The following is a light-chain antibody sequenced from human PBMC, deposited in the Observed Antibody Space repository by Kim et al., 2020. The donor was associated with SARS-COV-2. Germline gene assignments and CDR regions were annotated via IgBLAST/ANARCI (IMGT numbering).Light chain of an antibody. CDR3: AAWDDSLSGVV. Sequence: GQRVAISSSGRRSNIGSNYVYWYHQLPGKAPKLLIYRKNQRPSGVPDRFSGSKSGTSASLAISGLRSEDEADYYCAAWDDSLSGVVFGGGTQLTVL. J-gene: IGLJ2*01. CDR1: RSNIGSNY. V-gene: IGLV1-47*01. CDR2: RKN.